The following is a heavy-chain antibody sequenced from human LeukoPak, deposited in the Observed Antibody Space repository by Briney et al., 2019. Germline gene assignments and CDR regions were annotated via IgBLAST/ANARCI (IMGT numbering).Heavy chain of an antibody. V-gene: IGHV3-66*01. CDR1: GFTVSSNY. D-gene: IGHD6-19*01. CDR2: IYSGSST. CDR3: AREESSEAGY. J-gene: IGHJ4*02. Sequence: GGSLRLSCAASGFTVSSNYMSWVRQAPGKGLEWVSVIYSGSSTYYADSVKGRFTISRDNSKNTLYLQMNSLRAEDTAVYYCAREESSEAGYWGQGTLVTVSS.